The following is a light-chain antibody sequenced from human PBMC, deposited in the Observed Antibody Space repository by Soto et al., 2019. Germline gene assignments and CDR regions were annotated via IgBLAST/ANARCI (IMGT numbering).Light chain of an antibody. J-gene: IGKJ3*01. CDR3: QQSYGRG. V-gene: IGKV1-39*01. CDR2: AAS. Sequence: DIQMTQSPSSLSASVGDRVTITCRASQSISSYLNWYQQKPGKAPTLLIYAASSLQSGVPSRFSGGGCWTDFPLSNSRLQPEDFATYYCQQSYGRGFGPGTKGDIK. CDR1: QSISSY.